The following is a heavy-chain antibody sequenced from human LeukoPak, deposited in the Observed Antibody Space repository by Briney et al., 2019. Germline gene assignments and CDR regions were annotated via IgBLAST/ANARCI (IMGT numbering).Heavy chain of an antibody. V-gene: IGHV5-51*01. CDR3: ASPVTTITIFGVVTEYFDY. Sequence: GESLKISCKGSGYSFTSYWIGWVRQMPGKGLEWMGIIYPGDSDTRYSPSFQGQVTISADKSISTAYLQWSSLKASDTAMYYCASPVTTITIFGVVTEYFDYWGQGTLVTVSS. D-gene: IGHD3-3*01. J-gene: IGHJ4*02. CDR2: IYPGDSDT. CDR1: GYSFTSYW.